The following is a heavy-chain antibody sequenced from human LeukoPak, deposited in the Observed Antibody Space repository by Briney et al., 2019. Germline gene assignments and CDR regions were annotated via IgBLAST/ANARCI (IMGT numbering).Heavy chain of an antibody. J-gene: IGHJ3*02. V-gene: IGHV1-8*03. CDR2: MNPNSGNT. CDR1: GYTFTSYG. Sequence: ASVKVSCKASGYTFTSYGISWVRQATGQGLEWMGWMNPNSGNTGYAQKFQGRVTITRNTSISTAYMELSSLRSEDTAVYYCARTSSGWYIVAFDIWGQGTMVTVSS. D-gene: IGHD6-19*01. CDR3: ARTSSGWYIVAFDI.